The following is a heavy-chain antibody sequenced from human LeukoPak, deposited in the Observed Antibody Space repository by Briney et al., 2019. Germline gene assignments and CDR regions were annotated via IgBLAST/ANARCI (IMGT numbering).Heavy chain of an antibody. CDR1: GYTFTSYD. Sequence: ASVKVSCKASGYTFTSYDINWVRQATGQGLEWMGWMNPNSGNTGYAQKFQGRVTMTRNTSISTAYMELSSLRSEDTAVYYCARVPTGRWYSSRWYYYYYGMDVWGQGTRSPSP. CDR2: MNPNSGNT. J-gene: IGHJ6*02. CDR3: ARVPTGRWYSSRWYYYYYGMDV. V-gene: IGHV1-8*01. D-gene: IGHD4-23*01.